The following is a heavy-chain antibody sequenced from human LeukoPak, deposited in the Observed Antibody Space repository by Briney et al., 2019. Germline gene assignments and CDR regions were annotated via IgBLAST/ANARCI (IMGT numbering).Heavy chain of an antibody. CDR3: ARDWAAAGFDY. CDR1: GFTFSDYY. J-gene: IGHJ4*02. V-gene: IGHV3-11*01. CDR2: ISSSGGTR. Sequence: PGGSPRLSCAASGFTFSDYYVSWIRQAPGEGLEWVSYISSSGGTRYYADSVKGRFTISRNNAKNSLYLQMNSLRAEDTAVYYCARDWAAAGFDYWGQGTLVTVSS. D-gene: IGHD6-13*01.